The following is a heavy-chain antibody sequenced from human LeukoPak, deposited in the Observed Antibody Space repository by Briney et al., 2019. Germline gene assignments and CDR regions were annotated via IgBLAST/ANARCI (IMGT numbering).Heavy chain of an antibody. CDR1: GYTFTGYH. CDR2: IDAYIGGT. V-gene: IGHV1-2*02. CDR3: AREESVATIYYYYYAMDV. D-gene: IGHD5-24*01. Sequence: ASVKVSCKASGYTFTGYHIHWVRQAPGQGLEWMGWIDAYIGGTIFAQKFQGRLTMTRDTSITTAYLELTRLISDDTAVSYCAREESVATIYYYYYAMDVWGQGTTVTVSS. J-gene: IGHJ6*02.